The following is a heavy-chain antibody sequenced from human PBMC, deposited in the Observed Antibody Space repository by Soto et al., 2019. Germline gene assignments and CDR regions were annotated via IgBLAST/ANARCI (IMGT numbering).Heavy chain of an antibody. J-gene: IGHJ4*02. V-gene: IGHV3-30*18. D-gene: IGHD1-1*01. CDR1: GFTFKSYG. CDR3: AKEGLYKTLDY. CDR2: ISYDGNNK. Sequence: PGGSLRLSCAASGFTFKSYGMHWVRQAPGKGLEWVAVISYDGNNKYYADSVKGRFTISRDIPKNTLYLQLNSLRAEDTAVYYCAKEGLYKTLDYWGQATLVTVSS.